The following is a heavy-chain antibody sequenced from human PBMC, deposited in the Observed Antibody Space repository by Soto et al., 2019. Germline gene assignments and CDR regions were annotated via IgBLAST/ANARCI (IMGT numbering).Heavy chain of an antibody. Sequence: ASVKVSCKASGYTFTSYAMHWVRQAPGQRLEWMGWISAYNGNTNYAQKLQGRVTMTTDTSTSTAYMELRSLRSDDTAVYYCARGSSLSIVGVYYYYGMDVWGQGTTVTVSS. CDR1: GYTFTSYA. D-gene: IGHD1-26*01. CDR3: ARGSSLSIVGVYYYYGMDV. J-gene: IGHJ6*02. V-gene: IGHV1-18*01. CDR2: ISAYNGNT.